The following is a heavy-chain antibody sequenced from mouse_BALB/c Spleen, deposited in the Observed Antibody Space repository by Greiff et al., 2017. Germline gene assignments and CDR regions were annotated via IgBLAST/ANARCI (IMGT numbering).Heavy chain of an antibody. CDR1: GFNIKDTY. J-gene: IGHJ4*01. V-gene: IGHV14-3*02. CDR3: ARGGARAYYYAMDY. Sequence: EVQLQESGAELVKPGASVKLSCTASGFNIKDTYMHWVKQRPEQGLEWIGRIDPANGNTKYDPKFQGKATITADTSSNTAYLQLSSLTSEDTAVYYCARGGARAYYYAMDYWGQGTSVTVSS. CDR2: IDPANGNT. D-gene: IGHD3-1*01.